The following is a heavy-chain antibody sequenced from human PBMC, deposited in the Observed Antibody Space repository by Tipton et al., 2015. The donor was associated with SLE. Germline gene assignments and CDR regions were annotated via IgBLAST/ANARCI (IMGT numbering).Heavy chain of an antibody. D-gene: IGHD4-17*01. CDR1: GGSISSSSCY. CDR3: ARAPAYGDFDGLLDY. Sequence: TLSLTCTVSGGSISSSSCYWGWIRQPPGKGLEWIGSFYYSGSTYYNPSLKSRVTISVDTSKNQFSLTLTSVTAADPAVYYCARAPAYGDFDGLLDYWGQGTLVTVSS. CDR2: FYYSGST. J-gene: IGHJ4*02. V-gene: IGHV4-39*07.